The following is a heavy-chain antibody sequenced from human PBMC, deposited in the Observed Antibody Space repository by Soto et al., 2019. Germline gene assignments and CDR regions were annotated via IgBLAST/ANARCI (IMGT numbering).Heavy chain of an antibody. CDR1: GGSISSGGYS. J-gene: IGHJ2*01. Sequence: QLQLQESGSGLVKPSQTLSLTCAVSGGSISSGGYSWNWIRQPPGKGLEWIGYISHSGNTYYNPSLQRRVTISVDRSKTQFPLTLSSVTAADTAVYYCARGVYDSSGYYSTVTYWYFDLWGRGTLVTVSS. CDR2: ISHSGNT. D-gene: IGHD3-22*01. CDR3: ARGVYDSSGYYSTVTYWYFDL. V-gene: IGHV4-30-2*01.